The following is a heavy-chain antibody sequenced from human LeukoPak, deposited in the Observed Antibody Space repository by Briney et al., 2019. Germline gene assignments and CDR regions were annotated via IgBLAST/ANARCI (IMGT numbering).Heavy chain of an antibody. CDR2: ISYDGSNK. V-gene: IGHV3-30-3*01. J-gene: IGHJ4*02. CDR3: ARALSSGNPRHPKYYFDY. CDR1: GLTFSSYA. D-gene: IGHD6-19*01. Sequence: GGSLRLSCAASGLTFSSYAMHWVRQAPGKGLEWVAVISYDGSNKYYADSVKGRFTISRDNSKNTLYLQMNSLRAEDTAVYYCARALSSGNPRHPKYYFDYWGQGTLVTVSS.